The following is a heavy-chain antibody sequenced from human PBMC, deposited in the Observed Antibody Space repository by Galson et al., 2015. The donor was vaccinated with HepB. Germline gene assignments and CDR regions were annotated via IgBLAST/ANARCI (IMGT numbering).Heavy chain of an antibody. J-gene: IGHJ6*02. D-gene: IGHD4-17*01. CDR2: ISGSGSGGRT. Sequence: SLRLSCAASGITFSSYAMNWVRQAPGKGLEWVSVISGSGSGGRTYYADSVKGRFTISRDDSKNTLYLQMNSLRADDTAVYYCAKDDNEYGDYAGGQCSYYYGMDVWGQGTMVAVSS. V-gene: IGHV3-23*01. CDR3: AKDDNEYGDYAGGQCSYYYGMDV. CDR1: GITFSSYA.